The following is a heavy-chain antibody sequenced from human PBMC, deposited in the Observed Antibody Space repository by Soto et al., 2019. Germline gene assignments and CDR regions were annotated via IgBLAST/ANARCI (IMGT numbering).Heavy chain of an antibody. V-gene: IGHV3-7*05. CDR1: EFAFSSYW. Sequence: EVQLVESGGGLVQPRGSLTLSCAASEFAFSSYWMTWVRQAPGKGLEWVANIRKDGSQRSYLDSVRGRFTISRDNSKNSLYLQMNSLRAEDTALYFCARDVSPGSSGLYFDAFDIWGQGTMVTVSS. CDR2: IRKDGSQR. J-gene: IGHJ3*02. D-gene: IGHD6-25*01. CDR3: ARDVSPGSSGLYFDAFDI.